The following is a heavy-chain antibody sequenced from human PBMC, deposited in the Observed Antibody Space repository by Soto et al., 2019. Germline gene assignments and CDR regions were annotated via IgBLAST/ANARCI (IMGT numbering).Heavy chain of an antibody. D-gene: IGHD6-19*01. CDR3: ANRAGGSSGPLDY. CDR2: ISVGGGNT. CDR1: GFTFSSYA. V-gene: IGHV3-23*01. J-gene: IGHJ4*02. Sequence: EVQLLESGGGLVQPGGSLRLSCAASGFTFSSYAMNWVRQAPGKGLEWVSGISVGGGNTYYADSVTGRFTIYRDNSQNTLDVHMNSLRAEDTAVYFCANRAGGSSGPLDYWGQGTLVTVSS.